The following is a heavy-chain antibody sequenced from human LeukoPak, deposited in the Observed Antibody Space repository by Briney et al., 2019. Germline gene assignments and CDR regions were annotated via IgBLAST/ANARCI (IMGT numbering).Heavy chain of an antibody. D-gene: IGHD3-22*01. J-gene: IGHJ4*02. V-gene: IGHV4-59*08. Sequence: SETLSLTCYVSGVSITSYYWNWLRQSPGKGLEWIGYIYYTRSTKSNPSLKSRLTISLDTSKKQFSLKLSSVTAADTAIYYCASSYFYDGNRYFDYWGQGALVTVSS. CDR3: ASSYFYDGNRYFDY. CDR2: IYYTRST. CDR1: GVSITSYY.